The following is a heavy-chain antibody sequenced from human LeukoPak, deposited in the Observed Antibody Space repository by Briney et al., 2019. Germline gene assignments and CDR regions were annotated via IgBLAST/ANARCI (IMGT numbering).Heavy chain of an antibody. CDR2: INPNSGGT. CDR1: GYTFTGYY. J-gene: IGHJ4*02. V-gene: IGHV1-2*02. Sequence: ASVKVSCKASGYTFTGYYMHWVRQAPGQGLEWMGRINPNSGGTDYAQKFQGRVTMTRDTSISTAYMELSRLRSDDTAVYYCASVRDSSSWFGPFDYWGQGTLVTVSS. CDR3: ASVRDSSSWFGPFDY. D-gene: IGHD6-13*01.